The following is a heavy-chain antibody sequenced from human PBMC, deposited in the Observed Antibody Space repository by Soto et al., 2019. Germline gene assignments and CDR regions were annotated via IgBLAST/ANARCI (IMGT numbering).Heavy chain of an antibody. J-gene: IGHJ3*02. CDR3: ARDPANWGSLRRGAFDI. CDR1: GFTFSSYW. CDR2: IKQDGSEK. Sequence: GGSLRLSCAASGFTFSSYWMSWVRQAPGKGLEWVANIKQDGSEKYYVDSVKGRFTISRDNAKNSLYLQMNSLRAEDTAVYYCARDPANWGSLRRGAFDIWGQGTMVTVSS. V-gene: IGHV3-7*01. D-gene: IGHD7-27*01.